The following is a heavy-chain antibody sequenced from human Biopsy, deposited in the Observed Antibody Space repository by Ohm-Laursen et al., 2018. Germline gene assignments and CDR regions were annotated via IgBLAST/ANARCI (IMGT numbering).Heavy chain of an antibody. D-gene: IGHD4/OR15-4a*01. J-gene: IGHJ4*02. CDR2: ISGIGTTI. V-gene: IGHV3-11*01. CDR1: GFTFRDDS. CDR3: ARDGGGCYLDY. Sequence: SMRLHSAAPGFTFRDDSMRWIRQAPVKGLGWLAYISGIGTTIFYADSVKGRFTFSRDNAKNSLYLQMNSLTVEDTAVYYCARDGGGCYLDYWGQGTLVTVSS.